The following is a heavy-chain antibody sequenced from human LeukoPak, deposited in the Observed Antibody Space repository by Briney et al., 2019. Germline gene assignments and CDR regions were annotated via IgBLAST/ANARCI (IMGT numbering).Heavy chain of an antibody. CDR2: IFNNGST. J-gene: IGHJ6*03. CDR1: GASISFYY. Sequence: SETLSLTCTVSGASISFYYWSWVRQTPGKGLEWPGYIFNNGSTNYNPSLKSRVTISVDTSKNQFSLKLSSVTAADTAVYYCARARVGYSSSWSRNYYYYYMDVWGKGTTVTISS. V-gene: IGHV4-59*08. CDR3: ARARVGYSSSWSRNYYYYYMDV. D-gene: IGHD6-13*01.